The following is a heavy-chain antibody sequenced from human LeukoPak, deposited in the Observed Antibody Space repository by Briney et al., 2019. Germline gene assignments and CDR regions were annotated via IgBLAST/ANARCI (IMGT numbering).Heavy chain of an antibody. Sequence: PGGSLRLSCAASGFTLSSYAMSWVRQAPGKGLEWVSAISGSGGSTYYADSVKGRFTISRDNAKNSLYLQMNSLRVDDTAVYYCARERKSNYYMDVWGKGTTVTVSS. CDR2: ISGSGGST. CDR1: GFTLSSYA. V-gene: IGHV3-23*01. J-gene: IGHJ6*03. CDR3: ARERKSNYYMDV.